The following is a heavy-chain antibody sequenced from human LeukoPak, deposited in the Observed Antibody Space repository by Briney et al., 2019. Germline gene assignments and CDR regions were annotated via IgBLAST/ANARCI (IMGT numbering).Heavy chain of an antibody. CDR3: ARVAYSYGLYYFDY. J-gene: IGHJ4*02. CDR1: GGSFSGYY. D-gene: IGHD5-18*01. CDR2: SNHSGST. V-gene: IGHV4-34*01. Sequence: SETLSLTCAVYGGSFSGYYWSWIRQPPGKGLEWIGESNHSGSTNYNPSLKSRVTISVDTSKNQFSLKLSSVTAADTAVYYCARVAYSYGLYYFDYWGQGTLVTVSS.